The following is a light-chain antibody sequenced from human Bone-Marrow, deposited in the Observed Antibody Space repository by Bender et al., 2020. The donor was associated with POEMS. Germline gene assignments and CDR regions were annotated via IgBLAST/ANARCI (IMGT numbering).Light chain of an antibody. Sequence: QSALTQPASVSGSPGQSITISCTGTNRDVGNYDLVSWYQQHPGKAPKLMIFEVNKRPSGVSNRFSGSKSGNTASLTISGLQAEDEAEYYCSSYAGDNTVIFGGGTKVTVL. CDR3: SSYAGDNTVI. CDR2: EVN. V-gene: IGLV2-23*02. J-gene: IGLJ2*01. CDR1: NRDVGNYDL.